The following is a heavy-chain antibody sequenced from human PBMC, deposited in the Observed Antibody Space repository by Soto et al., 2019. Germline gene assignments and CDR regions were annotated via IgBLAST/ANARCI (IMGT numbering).Heavy chain of an antibody. V-gene: IGHV3-9*01. CDR2: MSWNRGSI. CDR1: GFTFDDFA. CDR3: AKDISLGELSAPDH. D-gene: IGHD3-16*02. J-gene: IGHJ4*02. Sequence: GGSLRLSCVASGFTFDDFAMHWVRQAPGKGLEWVSGMSWNRGSIVYADSVKGRFTISRDNAKNSLYLQMNSLRPEVTALYYCAKDISLGELSAPDHWGQGALVTVSS.